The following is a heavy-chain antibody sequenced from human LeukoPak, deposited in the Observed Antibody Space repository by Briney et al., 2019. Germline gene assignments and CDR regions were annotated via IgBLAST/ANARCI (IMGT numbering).Heavy chain of an antibody. J-gene: IGHJ4*02. CDR1: GFTFSSYW. CDR3: ARAPLLLGGYYFDY. CDR2: IYSGGST. D-gene: IGHD1-26*01. Sequence: GGSLRLSCAASGFTFSSYWMSWVRQAPGKGLEWVSVIYSGGSTYYADSVKDRFTISRDNSKNTLYLQINSLRAEDTAVYYCARAPLLLGGYYFDYWGQGTLVTVSS. V-gene: IGHV3-66*01.